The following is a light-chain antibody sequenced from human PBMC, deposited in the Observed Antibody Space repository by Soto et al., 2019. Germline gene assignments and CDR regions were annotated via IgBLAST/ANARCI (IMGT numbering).Light chain of an antibody. CDR3: QQYNSYSLYT. CDR1: QSISSW. CDR2: KAS. V-gene: IGKV1-5*03. Sequence: DIQMTQSPSTLSASVGDRVTITCRASQSISSWLAWYQHKPGKAPEHLDYKASSLESGVPSRFSGSGSGTEFTLTISSLQPDDFATYYCQQYNSYSLYTFGEGTKLEIK. J-gene: IGKJ2*01.